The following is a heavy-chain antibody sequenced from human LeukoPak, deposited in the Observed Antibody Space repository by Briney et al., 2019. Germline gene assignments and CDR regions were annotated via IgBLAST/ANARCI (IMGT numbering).Heavy chain of an antibody. CDR3: ARHVDTAMAPFDY. CDR1: GGSISSSNW. Sequence: SGTLSLTCAVSGGSISSSNWWSWVRQPPGKGREWIGEIYHSGSTNYNPSLKSRVTISVDKSKNQFSLKLSSVTAADTAVYYCARHVDTAMAPFDYWGQGTLVTVSS. V-gene: IGHV4-4*02. J-gene: IGHJ4*02. CDR2: IYHSGST. D-gene: IGHD5-18*01.